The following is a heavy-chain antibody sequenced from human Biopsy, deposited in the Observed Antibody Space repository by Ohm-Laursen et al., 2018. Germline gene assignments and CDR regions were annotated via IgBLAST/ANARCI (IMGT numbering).Heavy chain of an antibody. CDR2: IHHSGST. Sequence: PSDTLSLTCTVSGVSITAYYWSWIRQPPGKGLECIGNIHHSGSTNYNPSLKSRLTISVDTSKNQFSLKLSSVTAADTAVYYCARMDCSGGSCHYYSYGMDVWGQETTVTVSS. D-gene: IGHD2-15*01. V-gene: IGHV4-4*09. CDR1: GVSITAYY. CDR3: ARMDCSGGSCHYYSYGMDV. J-gene: IGHJ6*02.